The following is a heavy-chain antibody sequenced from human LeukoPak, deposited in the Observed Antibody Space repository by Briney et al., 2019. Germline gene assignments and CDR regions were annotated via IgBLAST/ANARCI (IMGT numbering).Heavy chain of an antibody. Sequence: GGSLRLSCAASGFTFSSYSMNWVRQATGKGLEWVSAIGTAGDTYYPGSVKGRFTISRENAKNSLYLQMNSLRAGDTAVYYCARARARGYYFDYWGQGTLVTVSS. CDR1: GFTFSSYS. D-gene: IGHD4/OR15-4a*01. CDR2: IGTAGDT. J-gene: IGHJ4*02. V-gene: IGHV3-13*01. CDR3: ARARARGYYFDY.